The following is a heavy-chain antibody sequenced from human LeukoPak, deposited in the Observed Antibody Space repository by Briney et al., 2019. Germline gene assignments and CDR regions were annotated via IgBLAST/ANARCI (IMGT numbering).Heavy chain of an antibody. D-gene: IGHD6-6*01. V-gene: IGHV4-4*07. CDR2: IYTSGST. CDR1: GDSISSYY. Sequence: SETLSLTCTVSGDSISSYYWSWIRQPAGKGLEWIGHIYTSGSTNYNPSLESRVTMSVDTSKNQFSLKLTSVTAADTAVYYCARDLVSPSLFDPWGQGTLVTVSS. J-gene: IGHJ5*02. CDR3: ARDLVSPSLFDP.